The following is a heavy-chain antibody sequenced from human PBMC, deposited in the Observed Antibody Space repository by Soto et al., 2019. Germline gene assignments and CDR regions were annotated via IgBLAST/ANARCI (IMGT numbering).Heavy chain of an antibody. CDR3: ARVMEDVAGAGRFDP. D-gene: IGHD6-13*01. J-gene: IGHJ5*02. CDR1: GYTFTSYD. V-gene: IGHV1-8*01. Sequence: ASVKVSCKTSGYTFTSYDINWVRQATGQGLEWMGWMNPDNGDTGYAQKFQGRITMTRDTSINTAYMELSILRSEDTAVYYCARVMEDVAGAGRFDPWRQGTLDTVSS. CDR2: MNPDNGDT.